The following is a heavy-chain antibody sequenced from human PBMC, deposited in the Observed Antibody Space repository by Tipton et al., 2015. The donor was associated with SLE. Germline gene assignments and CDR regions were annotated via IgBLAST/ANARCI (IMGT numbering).Heavy chain of an antibody. J-gene: IGHJ3*02. CDR1: GGSFSGYY. CDR3: ARDAPSERWLQLHAVDI. D-gene: IGHD5-24*01. V-gene: IGHV4-34*01. CDR2: INHSGST. Sequence: TLSLTCAVYGGSFSGYYWSWIRQPPGKGLEWIGEINHSGSTNYNPSLKSRVTISVDTSKNQFSLKLNSVTAADTAVYYCARDAPSERWLQLHAVDIWGQGTMVTVSS.